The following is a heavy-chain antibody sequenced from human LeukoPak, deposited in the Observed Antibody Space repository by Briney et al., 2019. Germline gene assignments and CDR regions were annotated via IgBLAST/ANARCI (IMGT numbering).Heavy chain of an antibody. CDR3: ATVTAGWFDP. Sequence: GRSLRLSCAASGFTFSSYAMHWVRQAPGEGLEWVAVISYDGSNKCYADSVKGRFTISRDNSKNTLYLQMNSLRAEDTAVYYCATVTAGWFDPWGQGTLVTVSS. D-gene: IGHD4-11*01. J-gene: IGHJ5*02. CDR1: GFTFSSYA. V-gene: IGHV3-30*04. CDR2: ISYDGSNK.